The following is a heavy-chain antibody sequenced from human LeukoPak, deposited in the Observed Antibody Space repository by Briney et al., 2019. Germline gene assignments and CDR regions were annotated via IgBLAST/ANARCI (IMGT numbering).Heavy chain of an antibody. J-gene: IGHJ4*02. CDR2: ISDSGGRT. V-gene: IGHV3-23*01. CDR3: ARVWSSGYTKDY. D-gene: IGHD3-22*01. Sequence: GGSLRLSCAASGFTLSNYGMSWVRQAPGKGLEWVAGISDSGGRTNYADSVKGRFTISRDNAKNSVYLQMNSLRAEDTAVYYCARVWSSGYTKDYWGQGTLVTVSS. CDR1: GFTLSNYG.